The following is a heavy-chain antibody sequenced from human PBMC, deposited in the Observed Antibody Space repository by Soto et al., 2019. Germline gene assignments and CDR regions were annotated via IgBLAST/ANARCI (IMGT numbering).Heavy chain of an antibody. CDR1: GDSINNGGYS. D-gene: IGHD3-3*01. CDR3: TRDGRYHVGSGYARFDY. J-gene: IGHJ4*02. V-gene: IGHV4-31*03. CDR2: IFHSGTT. Sequence: SETLSLTCSVSGDSINNGGYSWTWMRQRPGRGLEWIGYIFHSGTTSYNPSLKSRLTMSVDTSKNRFSLRLNSVTAADTAVYYCTRDGRYHVGSGYARFDYWGRGILGTVSS.